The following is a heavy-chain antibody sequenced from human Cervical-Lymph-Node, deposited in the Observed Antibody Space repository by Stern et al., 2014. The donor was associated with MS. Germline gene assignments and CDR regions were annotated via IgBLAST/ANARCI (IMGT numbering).Heavy chain of an antibody. Sequence: QVQLLESGAEVKKPGSSMNVSCKTSGGTFSSSYAITWLRQPPGQRLELLGSITPILGLANYAQKFQGRVTITADTSTSTTYMELSSLRSEDTAVYYCARGVVSNRAAATLHNLFDPWGQGTLVTVSS. V-gene: IGHV1-69*09. CDR1: GGTFSSSYA. J-gene: IGHJ5*02. D-gene: IGHD2-15*01. CDR2: ITPILGLA. CDR3: ARGVVSNRAAATLHNLFDP.